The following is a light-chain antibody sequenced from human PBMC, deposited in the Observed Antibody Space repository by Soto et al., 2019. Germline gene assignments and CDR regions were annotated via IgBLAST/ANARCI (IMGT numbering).Light chain of an antibody. CDR3: QQRSNWPPNT. V-gene: IGKV3-11*01. Sequence: VVLTQSPATLSLSPGETASLSCRATHNISIYLAWYQQKLGQPPRLLIFVASNQATGIPARLIGSGSGTDFTLTVSSLEPEDFALYFCQQRSNWPPNTFGQGTKLEMK. J-gene: IGKJ2*01. CDR1: HNISIY. CDR2: VAS.